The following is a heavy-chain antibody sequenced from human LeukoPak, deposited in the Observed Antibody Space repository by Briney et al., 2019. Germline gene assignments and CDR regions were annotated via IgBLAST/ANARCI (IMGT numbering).Heavy chain of an antibody. D-gene: IGHD3-10*01. Sequence: ASVKVSCKASGYTFTGYYMHWVRQAPGQGLEWMGWINPNSGGTNYAQKFQGRVTMTRDTSISTAYMELTSLRSEDTAVYYCAREGSGNDGMDVWGQGTTVTVSS. J-gene: IGHJ6*02. CDR1: GYTFTGYY. CDR3: AREGSGNDGMDV. V-gene: IGHV1-2*02. CDR2: INPNSGGT.